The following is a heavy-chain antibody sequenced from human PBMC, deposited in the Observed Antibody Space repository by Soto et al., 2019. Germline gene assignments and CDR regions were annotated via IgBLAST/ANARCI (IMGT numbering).Heavy chain of an antibody. V-gene: IGHV1-46*01. CDR1: GYTFTGYY. CDR2: INPSGGST. D-gene: IGHD3-10*01. Sequence: ASVKVSCKASGYTFTGYYMHWVRQAPGQGLEWMGIINPSGGSTSYAQKFQGRVTMTRDTSTSTVYMELSSLRSEDTAVYYCARSPITMVRGVSLAVDYWGQGTLVTVSS. J-gene: IGHJ4*02. CDR3: ARSPITMVRGVSLAVDY.